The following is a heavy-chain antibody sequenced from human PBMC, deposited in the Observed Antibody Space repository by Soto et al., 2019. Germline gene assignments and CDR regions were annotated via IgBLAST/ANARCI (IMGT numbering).Heavy chain of an antibody. CDR2: VYWDDDK. D-gene: IGHD1-1*01. Sequence: SGPTTVNPAQTLTLTFTFSGVSLSTSGMGVGWIRQPPGKALEWLALVYWDDDKRYSPSLKSRLTITKDTSKNQVVLTMTYMEPVDTPIYDGSQMSERACCDYRGQRAPVTVSA. CDR3: SQMSERACCDY. CDR1: GVSLSTSGMG. J-gene: IGHJ4*02. V-gene: IGHV2-5*02.